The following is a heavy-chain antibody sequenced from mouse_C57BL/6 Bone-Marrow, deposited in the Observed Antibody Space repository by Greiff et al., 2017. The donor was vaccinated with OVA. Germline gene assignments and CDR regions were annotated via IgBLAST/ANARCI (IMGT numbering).Heavy chain of an antibody. Sequence: QVQLQQPGAELVKPGASVKMCKASVYTFTSYWITWVKQRPGQGLEWIGDIYPGSGSTNYNEKFKSKATLTVDTSSSTAYMQLSSLTSEDSAVYYCARRLRRDYAMDYWGQGTSVTVSS. D-gene: IGHD1-2*01. J-gene: IGHJ4*01. V-gene: IGHV1-55*01. CDR2: IYPGSGST. CDR1: VYTFTSYW. CDR3: ARRLRRDYAMDY.